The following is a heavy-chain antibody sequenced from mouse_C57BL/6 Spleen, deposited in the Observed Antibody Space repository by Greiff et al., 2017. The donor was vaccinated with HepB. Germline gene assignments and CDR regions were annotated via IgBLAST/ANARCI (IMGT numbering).Heavy chain of an antibody. CDR2: IYPRSGNT. J-gene: IGHJ2*01. CDR1: GYTFTSYG. V-gene: IGHV1-81*01. D-gene: IGHD2-3*01. Sequence: VQLQQSGAELARPGASVKLSCKASGYTFTSYGISWVKQRTGQGLEWIGEIYPRSGNTYYNEKFKGKATLTADKSSSTAYMELRSLTSEDSAVYFCARLDGYYVPDYWGQGTTLTVSS. CDR3: ARLDGYYVPDY.